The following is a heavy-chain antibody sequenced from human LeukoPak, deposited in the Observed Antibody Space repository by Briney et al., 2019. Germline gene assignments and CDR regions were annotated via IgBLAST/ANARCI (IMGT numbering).Heavy chain of an antibody. CDR3: ARDQRYCSSTSCLTYYFDY. CDR2: ISAYNGNT. Sequence: ASVKVSCKASGYTFTSYGISWVRQAPGQGLEWMGWISAYNGNTNYAQKLQGRVTMTTDTSTSTAYMELRSLRSDDTAVYYCARDQRYCSSTSCLTYYFDYWGQGTLVTVSS. V-gene: IGHV1-18*01. D-gene: IGHD2-2*01. CDR1: GYTFTSYG. J-gene: IGHJ4*02.